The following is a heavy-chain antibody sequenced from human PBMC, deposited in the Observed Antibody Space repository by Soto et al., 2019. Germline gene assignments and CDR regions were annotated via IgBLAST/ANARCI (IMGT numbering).Heavy chain of an antibody. D-gene: IGHD4-17*01. Sequence: PEGALRLTCAASGVTFSSYDMHWVRQAPGKGLEWVAVISYDGSNKYYADSVKGRFTISRDNSKNTLYLQMNSLRAEDTAVYYCARAVSDDYGESYYYDGMDVWGQGTTFMVSS. CDR2: ISYDGSNK. J-gene: IGHJ6*02. CDR3: ARAVSDDYGESYYYDGMDV. CDR1: GVTFSSYD. V-gene: IGHV3-30-3*01.